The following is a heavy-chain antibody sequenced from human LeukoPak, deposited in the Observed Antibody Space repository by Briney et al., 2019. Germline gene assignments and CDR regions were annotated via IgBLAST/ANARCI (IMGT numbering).Heavy chain of an antibody. Sequence: GSLRLSCTASGFTFGDYAMSWVRQAPGKGLEWVGFIRSKAYGGTTEYAASVKGRFTISRDDSKSIAYLQMNSLKTEDTAVYYCTSSVRARSYYDFWSGLNWFDPWGQGTLVTVSS. J-gene: IGHJ5*02. CDR3: TSSVRARSYYDFWSGLNWFDP. CDR1: GFTFGDYA. D-gene: IGHD3-3*01. CDR2: IRSKAYGGTT. V-gene: IGHV3-49*04.